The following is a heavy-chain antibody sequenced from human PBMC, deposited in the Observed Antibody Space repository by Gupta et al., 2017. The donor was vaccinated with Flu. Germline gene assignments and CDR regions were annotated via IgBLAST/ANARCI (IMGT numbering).Heavy chain of an antibody. D-gene: IGHD3-10*01. Sequence: AASGFTFHDYAMHWVRQAPGKGLEWVSGISWNSANIDYADSVKGRFTISRDNAKNSLYLQVNSLRVEDTALYYCAKDNRGSDYFDFWGQGTLVTVSS. CDR3: AKDNRGSDYFDF. J-gene: IGHJ4*02. CDR2: ISWNSANI. V-gene: IGHV3-9*01. CDR1: GFTFHDYA.